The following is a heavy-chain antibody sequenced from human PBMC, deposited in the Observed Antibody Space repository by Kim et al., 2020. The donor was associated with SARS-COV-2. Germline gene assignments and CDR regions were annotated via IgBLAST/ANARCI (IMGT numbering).Heavy chain of an antibody. CDR2: TYYRSKWYN. J-gene: IGHJ5*02. Sequence: SQTLSLTCAISGDSVPSNSAAWNWIRQSPSRGLEWLGRTYYRSKWYNDYAVSVKSRITINPDTSKNQFSLQLNSVTPEDTAVYYCARTTVALHWFDPWGQGTLVTVTS. V-gene: IGHV6-1*01. CDR1: GDSVPSNSAA. CDR3: ARTTVALHWFDP. D-gene: IGHD4-17*01.